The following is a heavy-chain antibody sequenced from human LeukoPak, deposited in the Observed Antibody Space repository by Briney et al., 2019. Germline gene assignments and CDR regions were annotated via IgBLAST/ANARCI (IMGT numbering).Heavy chain of an antibody. D-gene: IGHD1-14*01. CDR2: ISWNSGSI. Sequence: PGGSLRLSCAASGFTFDDYAMHWVRQAPGKGLEWVSGISWNSGSIGYADSVKGRFTISRDNVKNSLYLQMNSLRAEDMALYYCAGEKDRGYFDYWGQGTLVTVSS. CDR3: AGEKDRGYFDY. V-gene: IGHV3-9*03. CDR1: GFTFDDYA. J-gene: IGHJ4*02.